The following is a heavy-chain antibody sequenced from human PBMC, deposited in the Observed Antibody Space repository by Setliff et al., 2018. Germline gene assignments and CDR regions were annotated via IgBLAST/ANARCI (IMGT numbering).Heavy chain of an antibody. CDR1: GFTFNNAW. V-gene: IGHV3-15*01. CDR3: VKLVPQAISSDP. CDR2: IKSKSDGGAT. D-gene: IGHD3-10*01. Sequence: PGGSLRLSCAASGFTFNNAWMSWVRQDPGKGLEWIGRIKSKSDGGATDYAAAVKGRFTISRDDSKNTLYLHMNSLKSEDTAIYYCVKLVPQAISSDPWGQGTLVTVSS. J-gene: IGHJ5*02.